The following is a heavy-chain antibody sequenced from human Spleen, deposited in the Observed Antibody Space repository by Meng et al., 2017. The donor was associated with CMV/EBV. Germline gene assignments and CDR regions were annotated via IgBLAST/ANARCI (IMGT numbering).Heavy chain of an antibody. Sequence: SETLSLTCTVSGGSISSYYWSWIRQPPGKGLEWIGSIYYSGSTYYNPSLKSRVTISVDTSKNQFSLKLSSVTAADTAVYYCARDKGAVTATNDYWGQGTLVTVSS. CDR1: GGSISSYY. D-gene: IGHD4-11*01. V-gene: IGHV4-59*12. CDR3: ARDKGAVTATNDY. CDR2: IYYSGST. J-gene: IGHJ4*02.